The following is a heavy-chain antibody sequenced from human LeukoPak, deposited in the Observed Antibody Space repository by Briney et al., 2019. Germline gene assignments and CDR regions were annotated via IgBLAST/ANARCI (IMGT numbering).Heavy chain of an antibody. CDR2: IYYSGST. J-gene: IGHJ5*02. V-gene: IGHV4-39*07. CDR1: GGSISSSSYY. D-gene: IGHD6-19*01. CDR3: ARQWLPQGRFDP. Sequence: PSETLSLTCTVSGGSISSSSYYWGWIRQPPGKGLEWIGSIYYSGSTYYNPSLKSRVTISVDTSKNQFSLKLSSVTAADTAVYYCARQWLPQGRFDPWGQGTLVTVSS.